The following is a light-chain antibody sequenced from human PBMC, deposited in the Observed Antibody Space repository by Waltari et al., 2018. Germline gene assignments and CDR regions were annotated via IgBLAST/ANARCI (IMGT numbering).Light chain of an antibody. V-gene: IGKV3-20*01. J-gene: IGKJ1*01. CDR2: GAS. CDR1: QSVSSSY. CDR3: QQYGSSPWT. Sequence: EIVLTQSPGTLSLSPGERATLSCRASQSVSSSYLAWYQQKPGQARRLLSYGASSRATGIPDRFSGSGSGTDFTLTISRLEPEDFAVYYCQQYGSSPWTFGQGTKVEIK.